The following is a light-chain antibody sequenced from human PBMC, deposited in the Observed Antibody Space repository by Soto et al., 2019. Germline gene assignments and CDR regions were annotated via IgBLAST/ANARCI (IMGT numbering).Light chain of an antibody. Sequence: EVVLTQSPATLSLSPGDRATLSCRASQSVNNFLAWYQQKPGQTPRLLIYDASKRATGIPGRFSGSGSGTDFTLTISRLEPEEFAVYYCQQYGSSGTFGQGTKVDI. CDR3: QQYGSSGT. V-gene: IGKV3-20*01. J-gene: IGKJ1*01. CDR1: QSVNNF. CDR2: DAS.